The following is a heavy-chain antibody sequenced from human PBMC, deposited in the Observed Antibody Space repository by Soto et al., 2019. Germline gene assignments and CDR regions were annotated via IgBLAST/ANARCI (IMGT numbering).Heavy chain of an antibody. CDR3: ARESPSSQWLPTRYFDY. D-gene: IGHD6-19*01. Sequence: EVQLVESGGDLVQPGGSLRLSCAASRFTFSDYSMNWVRQAPGKGLEWVSYISGGGETIYYADSVRGRFTISRDNAKNALFLQVNGLREEDTAVYYCARESPSSQWLPTRYFDYWGQGTLVTVSS. CDR1: RFTFSDYS. J-gene: IGHJ4*02. CDR2: ISGGGETI. V-gene: IGHV3-48*02.